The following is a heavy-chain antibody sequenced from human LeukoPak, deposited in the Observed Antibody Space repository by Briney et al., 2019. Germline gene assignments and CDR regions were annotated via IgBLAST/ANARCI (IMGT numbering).Heavy chain of an antibody. CDR2: INHSGST. D-gene: IGHD1-26*01. V-gene: IGHV4-34*01. J-gene: IGHJ4*02. CDR1: GGSFSGYY. Sequence: SETLSLTCAVYGGSFSGYYWSWIRQPPGKGLEWIGEINHSGSTNYNPSLKSRVTISVDTSKNQFSLKLSSVTAADTAVYYCARWKGGSYYDFDYWGQGTLVTVSS. CDR3: ARWKGGSYYDFDY.